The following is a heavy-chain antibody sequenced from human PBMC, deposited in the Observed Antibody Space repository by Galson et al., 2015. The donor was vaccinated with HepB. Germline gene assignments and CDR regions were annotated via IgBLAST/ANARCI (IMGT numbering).Heavy chain of an antibody. J-gene: IGHJ3*02. Sequence: SVTVSCKASGGTLSSYAISWVRQAPGQGLEWMGGIIPIFGTANYAQKFQGRVTITADKSTSTAYMELSSLRSEDTAVYYCARDPNSGTMIVVVDFEAFDIWGQGTMVTVSS. CDR1: GGTLSSYA. V-gene: IGHV1-69*06. D-gene: IGHD3-22*01. CDR3: ARDPNSGTMIVVVDFEAFDI. CDR2: IIPIFGTA.